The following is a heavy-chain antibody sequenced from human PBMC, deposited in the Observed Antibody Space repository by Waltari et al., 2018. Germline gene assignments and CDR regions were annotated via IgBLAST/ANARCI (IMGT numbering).Heavy chain of an antibody. Sequence: QVQLQESGPGLVKPSQTLSLTCTVSGGSISSGDYYWSWIRQPPGKGLEWIGYISYSGTTYSNPSLKSRVTISVDTSKNQFSLKLGSVTAAYTAVYYCARAAAGQDALYYFDYWGQGTLVTVSS. CDR1: GGSISSGDYY. CDR3: ARAAAGQDALYYFDY. CDR2: ISYSGTT. D-gene: IGHD6-13*01. J-gene: IGHJ4*02. V-gene: IGHV4-30-4*08.